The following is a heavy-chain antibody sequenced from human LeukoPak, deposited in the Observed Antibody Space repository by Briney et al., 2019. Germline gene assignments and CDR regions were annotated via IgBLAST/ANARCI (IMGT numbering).Heavy chain of an antibody. Sequence: SENLSLTCTVSGGSIRGYYWSWIRQPPGKGLEWIGYIYYSGSTNYHPSLQSRVTISVDTSKNQCSLNLTSVTAADTAVYYCARYGSGTYPRFDYWGQGILVTVSS. CDR3: ARYGSGTYPRFDY. V-gene: IGHV4-59*08. CDR2: IYYSGST. D-gene: IGHD3-10*01. J-gene: IGHJ4*02. CDR1: GGSIRGYY.